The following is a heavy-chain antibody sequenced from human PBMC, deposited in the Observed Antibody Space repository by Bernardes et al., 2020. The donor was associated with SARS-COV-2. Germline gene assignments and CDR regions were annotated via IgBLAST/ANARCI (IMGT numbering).Heavy chain of an antibody. Sequence: GGSLRLSCAASGFSFSTYSMNWVRQAPGKGLEWISYISSSSSTIYYADSVKGRFTISRDNAKNSLYLQMHSLRAEDTAVYYCASAIALSDYWGQGTLVTVSS. CDR1: GFSFSTYS. J-gene: IGHJ4*02. CDR2: ISSSSSTI. V-gene: IGHV3-48*01. D-gene: IGHD6-13*01. CDR3: ASAIALSDY.